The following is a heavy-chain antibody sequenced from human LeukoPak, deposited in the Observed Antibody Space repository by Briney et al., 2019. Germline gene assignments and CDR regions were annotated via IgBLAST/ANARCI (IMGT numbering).Heavy chain of an antibody. V-gene: IGHV3-23*01. CDR2: ISGSGDST. Sequence: GGSLRLSCAASGFTFSSYAMSWVRQAPGKGLEWVSAISGSGDSTYYADSVKGRFTISRDNSKNTLYLQMNSLRAEDTAVYYCSRGIAVAGMFYGTVWFDPWGQGTLVTVSS. CDR3: SRGIAVAGMFYGTVWFDP. CDR1: GFTFSSYA. D-gene: IGHD6-19*01. J-gene: IGHJ5*02.